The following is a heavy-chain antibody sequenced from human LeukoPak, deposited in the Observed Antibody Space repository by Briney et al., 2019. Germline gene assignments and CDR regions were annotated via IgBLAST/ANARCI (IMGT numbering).Heavy chain of an antibody. CDR2: ISAYNGNT. CDR1: GYTFTSYG. J-gene: IGHJ3*02. V-gene: IGHV1-18*01. Sequence: ASVTVSCKASGYTFTSYGISWVRQAPGQGLEWMGWISAYNGNTNYAQKLQGRVTMTTDTSTSTAYMELRSLRSDDTAVYYCARSVSYYYDGSARGAFDIWGQGTMVTASS. D-gene: IGHD3-22*01. CDR3: ARSVSYYYDGSARGAFDI.